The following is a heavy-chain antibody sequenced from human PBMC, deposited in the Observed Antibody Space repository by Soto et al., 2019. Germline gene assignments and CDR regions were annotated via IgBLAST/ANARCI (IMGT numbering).Heavy chain of an antibody. CDR2: MYYSGST. Sequence: QVQLHESGPGLVKPSETLSLTCTVSGGSISNFYWSWIRQSPGRGLEWIGYGYMYYSGSTHYNPSLESRVTISVDTSKNQISLRLTSVTADDTALYYCARGSLSTETANALDVWGPGTMVTVSS. CDR1: GGSISNFY. CDR3: ARGSLSTETANALDV. D-gene: IGHD2-21*02. J-gene: IGHJ3*01. V-gene: IGHV4-59*01.